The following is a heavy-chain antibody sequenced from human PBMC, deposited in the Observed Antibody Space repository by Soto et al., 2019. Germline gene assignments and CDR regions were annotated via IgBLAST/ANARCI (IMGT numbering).Heavy chain of an antibody. CDR1: GDSVSSNTAG. CDR2: TYYRSKWYN. CDR3: ARGEEGSGRIFDY. V-gene: IGHV6-1*01. D-gene: IGHD3-10*01. J-gene: IGHJ4*02. Sequence: QVQLQQSGPGLVKPSQTLSLTCTISGDSVSSNTAGWNWIRQSPSRGLEWLGRTYYRSKWYNDYAVFVKSRIIINPDTSKNQLSLQLSSVTPEDTAVYYCARGEEGSGRIFDYWGQGTLVTVSS.